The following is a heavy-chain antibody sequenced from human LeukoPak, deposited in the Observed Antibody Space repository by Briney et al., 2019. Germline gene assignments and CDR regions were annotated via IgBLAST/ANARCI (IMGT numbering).Heavy chain of an antibody. D-gene: IGHD2-15*01. Sequence: KPSETLSLTCTVSGGSISSYYWSWIRQPPGKGLEWIGYIYYSGSTNYNPSHKSRVTISVDTSKNQFSLKLSSATAADTAVYYCARGPYCSGGSCLPDFDYWGQGTLVTVSS. J-gene: IGHJ4*02. CDR3: ARGPYCSGGSCLPDFDY. V-gene: IGHV4-59*01. CDR2: IYYSGST. CDR1: GGSISSYY.